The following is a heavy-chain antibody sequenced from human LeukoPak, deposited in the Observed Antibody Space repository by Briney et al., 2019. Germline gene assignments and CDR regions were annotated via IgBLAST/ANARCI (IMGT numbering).Heavy chain of an antibody. D-gene: IGHD2/OR15-2a*01. V-gene: IGHV3-7*01. CDR1: GFGFSTSW. J-gene: IGHJ6*02. Sequence: GGSLRLSCAASGFGFSTSWMSWVRQAPGKGLEWVANIKQEGSEKYYVDSVKSRFTISRDNAKNSVYLQMNSLRDEDTAVYYCTSLSNSYGMDVWGQGTTATVSS. CDR2: IKQEGSEK. CDR3: TSLSNSYGMDV.